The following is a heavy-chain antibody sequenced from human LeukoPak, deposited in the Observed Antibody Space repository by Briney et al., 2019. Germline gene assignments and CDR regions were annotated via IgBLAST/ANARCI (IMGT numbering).Heavy chain of an antibody. J-gene: IGHJ5*02. D-gene: IGHD4-17*01. CDR3: ARGGNNDYVEAFDP. CDR1: GFTFSTYS. Sequence: PGGSLRPSCAASGFTFSTYSMNWVRQAPGKGLEWVSSIGGSSRSIYYAASVKGRFTISRDNAKNSLYLQMNSLRAEDTAVYYCARGGNNDYVEAFDPWGQGTLVTVSS. CDR2: IGGSSRSI. V-gene: IGHV3-21*01.